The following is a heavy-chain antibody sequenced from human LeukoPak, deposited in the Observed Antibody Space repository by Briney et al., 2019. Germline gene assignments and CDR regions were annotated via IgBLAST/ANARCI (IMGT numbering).Heavy chain of an antibody. Sequence: PSETLSLTCTASGGSVSSGSYYWSWIRQPPGKGLEWIGYIYYSGSTNYNPSLKSRVTMPVDTFKNQFSLKLRSVTAADTAVYYCARDRGDGFNYYFDYWGQGTLVTVSS. CDR2: IYYSGST. D-gene: IGHD5-24*01. CDR3: ARDRGDGFNYYFDY. V-gene: IGHV4-61*01. J-gene: IGHJ4*02. CDR1: GGSVSSGSYY.